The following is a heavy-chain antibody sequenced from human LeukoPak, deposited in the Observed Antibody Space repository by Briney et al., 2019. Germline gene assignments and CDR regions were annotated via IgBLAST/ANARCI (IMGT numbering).Heavy chain of an antibody. CDR1: GGSISSYY. Sequence: SETLSLTCTVSGGSISSYYWSWIRQPPGKGLEWIGYIYYSGSTNYNPSLKSRVTIPVDTSKNQFSLKLSSVTAADTAVYYCARGGDQYSYGTQYYFDYWGQGTLVTVSS. CDR2: IYYSGST. V-gene: IGHV4-59*01. D-gene: IGHD5-18*01. CDR3: ARGGDQYSYGTQYYFDY. J-gene: IGHJ4*02.